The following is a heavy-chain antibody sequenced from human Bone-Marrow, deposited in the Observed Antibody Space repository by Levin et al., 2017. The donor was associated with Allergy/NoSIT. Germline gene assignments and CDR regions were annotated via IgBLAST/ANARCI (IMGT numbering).Heavy chain of an antibody. D-gene: IGHD6-19*01. CDR1: GYTFTDYF. CDR3: ARISSAAFDI. J-gene: IGHJ3*02. V-gene: IGHV1-2*02. CDR2: INPNSGDT. Sequence: KPGESLKISCKASGYTFTDYFIHWVRLAPGQGLEWMGWINPNSGDTDSAQNFQDRVTMTRDTSISTAYMELSSLTSNDTALYYCARISSAAFDIWGQGTVVTVSS.